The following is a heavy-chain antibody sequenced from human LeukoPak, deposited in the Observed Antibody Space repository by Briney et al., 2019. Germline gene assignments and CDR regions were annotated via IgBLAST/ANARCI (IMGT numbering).Heavy chain of an antibody. CDR3: ARGNLGVVVITPDYYFDY. CDR1: GYTFTSYA. CDR2: IIPIFGTA. V-gene: IGHV1-69*13. D-gene: IGHD3-22*01. Sequence: GASVKVSCKASGYTFTSYAMHWVRQAPGQRLEWMGGIIPIFGTANYAQKFQGRVTITADESTSTAYMELSSLRSEDTAVYYCARGNLGVVVITPDYYFDYWGQGTLVTVSS. J-gene: IGHJ4*02.